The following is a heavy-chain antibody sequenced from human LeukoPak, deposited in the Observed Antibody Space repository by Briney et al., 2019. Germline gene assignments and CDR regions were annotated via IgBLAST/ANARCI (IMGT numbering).Heavy chain of an antibody. V-gene: IGHV3-23*01. CDR3: AKAIAATGRWWIFDY. J-gene: IGHJ4*02. CDR2: ISGSGTST. Sequence: GGSLRLSCAASGFTFSNYDMGWVRQAPGEGLERVSTISGSGTSTYYTDSVKGRFTISRDNPKNAQYLQMNSLRAEDTAVYYCAKAIAATGRWWIFDYWGQGTLVTVSS. CDR1: GFTFSNYD. D-gene: IGHD6-13*01.